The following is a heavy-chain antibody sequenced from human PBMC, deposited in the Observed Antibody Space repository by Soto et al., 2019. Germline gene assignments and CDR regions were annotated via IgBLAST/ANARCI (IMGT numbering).Heavy chain of an antibody. D-gene: IGHD3-22*01. V-gene: IGHV1-2*02. CDR3: ARMRTYSRGWLNGCLDA. CDR2: INPNTGGT. CDR1: GYIFSGYY. Sequence: ASVKVSCKASGYIFSGYYIHWVRRAPGQGLEWMGWINPNTGGTNYAQKFQGRITMTRYTSISTAYMELSRLRSDDTAVYYCARMRTYSRGWLNGCLDAWGQGTLVTVSS. J-gene: IGHJ5*02.